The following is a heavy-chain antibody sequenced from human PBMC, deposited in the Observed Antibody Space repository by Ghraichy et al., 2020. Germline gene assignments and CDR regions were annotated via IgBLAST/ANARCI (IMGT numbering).Heavy chain of an antibody. CDR1: GGSVSSGSYY. CDR3: ARARYSGYDYGY. J-gene: IGHJ4*02. Sequence: GSLRLSCTVSGGSVSSGSYYWSWIRQPPGKGLEWIGYIYYSGSTNYNPSLKSRVTISVDTSKNQFSLKLSSVTAADTAVYYCARARYSGYDYGYWGQGTLVTVSS. V-gene: IGHV4-61*01. D-gene: IGHD5-12*01. CDR2: IYYSGST.